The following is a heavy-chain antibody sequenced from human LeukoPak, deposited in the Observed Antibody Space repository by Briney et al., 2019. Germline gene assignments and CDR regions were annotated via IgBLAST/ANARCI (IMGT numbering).Heavy chain of an antibody. CDR1: GFTFSNYA. V-gene: IGHV3-30-3*01. D-gene: IGHD3-22*01. J-gene: IGHJ6*02. CDR3: ARGVGGRYYYDSSGPPFVYQGMDV. CDR2: ISYDESNK. Sequence: AGGSLRLSCAASGFTFSNYAMHWVRQAPGKGLEWVAVISYDESNKWYADSVKGRFTLPKDNSKNTLYLQMNSLRAEDTAVYYCARGVGGRYYYDSSGPPFVYQGMDVWGQGTTVTVSS.